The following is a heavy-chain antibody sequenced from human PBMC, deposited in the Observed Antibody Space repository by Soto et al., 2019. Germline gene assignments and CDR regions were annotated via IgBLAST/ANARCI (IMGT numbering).Heavy chain of an antibody. J-gene: IGHJ4*02. D-gene: IGHD5-18*01. CDR1: GFTFSSYA. V-gene: IGHV3-23*01. Sequence: GGSLRLSCAASGFTFSSYAMSWVRQAPGKGLEWVSAISGSGGSTYYADSGKGRFTISRDNSKNTLYLQLNTLRAEDTAVYYCAKVGGYSYGYWGTFDYWGQGTLVTVSS. CDR3: AKVGGYSYGYWGTFDY. CDR2: ISGSGGST.